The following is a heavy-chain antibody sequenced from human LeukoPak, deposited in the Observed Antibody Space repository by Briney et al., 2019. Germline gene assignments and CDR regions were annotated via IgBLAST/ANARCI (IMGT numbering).Heavy chain of an antibody. V-gene: IGHV3-53*01. CDR1: GFTVSSNY. D-gene: IGHD2-15*01. J-gene: IGHJ4*02. CDR3: ARHSCPPCPFDY. CDR2: IYSGGST. Sequence: GGSLRLSCAAPGFTVSSNYMSWVRQAPGKGLEWVSVIYSGGSTYYADSVKGRFTISRDNSKNTLYLQMNSLRAEDTAVYYCARHSCPPCPFDYWGQGTLVTVSS.